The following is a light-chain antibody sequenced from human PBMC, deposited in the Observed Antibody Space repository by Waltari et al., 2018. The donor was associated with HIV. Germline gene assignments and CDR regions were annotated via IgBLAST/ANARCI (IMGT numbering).Light chain of an antibody. CDR3: QQRSNWPFT. V-gene: IGKV3-11*01. CDR1: QSVSSY. CDR2: DAS. J-gene: IGKJ5*01. Sequence: EIVLTQSPATLSLSPGERATLSCRASQSVSSYLAWYQQKPGQAPRLLIYDASNRATVIPARFSGSGSWTDFTLTISSLEPEDFAVYYCQQRSNWPFTFGQGTRLEIK.